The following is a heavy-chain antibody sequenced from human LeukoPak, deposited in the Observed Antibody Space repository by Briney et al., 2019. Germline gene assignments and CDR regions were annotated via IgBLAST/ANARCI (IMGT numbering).Heavy chain of an antibody. Sequence: GGSLRLSCAVSGFTFRKYAMSWVRQAPGKGLEWVSDISGSGGGTFYADSLKGRVTISKDKSKSTVYLQMNSLRAGDTAVYYCAARSTAAFDVWGRGTLVIVSS. CDR1: GFTFRKYA. J-gene: IGHJ2*01. CDR2: ISGSGGGT. D-gene: IGHD2-2*01. V-gene: IGHV3-23*01. CDR3: AARSTAAFDV.